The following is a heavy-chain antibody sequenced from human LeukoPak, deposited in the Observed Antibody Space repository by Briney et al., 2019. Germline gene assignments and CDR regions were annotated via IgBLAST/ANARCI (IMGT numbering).Heavy chain of an antibody. CDR1: GGSISSSSYY. J-gene: IGHJ3*02. V-gene: IGHV4-61*05. CDR3: ARHGDLRAGSGYVYWSAFDI. D-gene: IGHD3-22*01. Sequence: SETLSLTCTVSGGSISSSSYYWSWIRQPPGKGLEWIGYIYYSGSTNYNPSLKSQVTISVDTSRNLFSLKLSSVTAADTAVYYCARHGDLRAGSGYVYWSAFDIWGQGTMVTVSS. CDR2: IYYSGST.